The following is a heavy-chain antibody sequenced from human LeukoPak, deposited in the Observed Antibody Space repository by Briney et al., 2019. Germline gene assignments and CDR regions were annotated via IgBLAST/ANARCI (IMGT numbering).Heavy chain of an antibody. CDR3: AKGPTYSSSSLFDY. Sequence: GGSLRLSCAASGFTFHDYAMHWVRHAPGKGREWVSGISWNGGTIDYADSVKGRFTISRDNAKNSLYLQMNSLRPEDMALYYCAKGPTYSSSSLFDYWGQGILVAVSS. D-gene: IGHD6-6*01. CDR1: GFTFHDYA. CDR2: ISWNGGTI. J-gene: IGHJ4*02. V-gene: IGHV3-9*03.